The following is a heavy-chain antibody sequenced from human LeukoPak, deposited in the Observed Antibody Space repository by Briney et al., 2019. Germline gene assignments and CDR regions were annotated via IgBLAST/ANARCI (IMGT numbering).Heavy chain of an antibody. CDR1: GITFKSYA. D-gene: IGHD6-13*01. V-gene: IGHV3-23*01. CDR3: ARSRFIGPPGSSLGY. Sequence: GGSLRLSCAVSGITFKSYAMGWVRQAPGKGLEWVSAISDSGGTTYYADSVKGRFTISRDNSKNTLYLQMGSLRAEDMAVYYCARSRFIGPPGSSLGYWGQGTLVTVSS. CDR2: ISDSGGTT. J-gene: IGHJ4*02.